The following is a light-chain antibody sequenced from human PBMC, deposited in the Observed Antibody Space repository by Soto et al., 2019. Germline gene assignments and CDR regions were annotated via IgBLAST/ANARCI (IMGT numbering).Light chain of an antibody. CDR1: NIGSKS. CDR3: HVSETTSNSEV. V-gene: IGLV3-21*02. Sequence: SYELTQPPSVSVAPGQTARVTCGGNNIGSKSVHWYQQKPGQAPVLVVFDDRDRPSGIPERFSGSKSGNTATLTISRVEAGDEADYYCHVSETTSNSEVFGTGTKLTVL. J-gene: IGLJ1*01. CDR2: DDR.